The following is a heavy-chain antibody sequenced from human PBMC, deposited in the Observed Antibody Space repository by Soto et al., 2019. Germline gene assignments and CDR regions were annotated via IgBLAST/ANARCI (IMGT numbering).Heavy chain of an antibody. CDR1: GGGLGSSA. D-gene: IGHD2-15*01. CDR3: ARDRVAATVRPFDI. CDR2: IIPIFGTA. Sequence: GASVKLRCEECGGGLGSSASRWVRQAHGQGLEWMGGIIPIFGTANYAQKFQGRVTITADESTSTAYMELSSLRSEDTAVYYCARDRVAATVRPFDIWGQGTMVTVSS. J-gene: IGHJ3*02. V-gene: IGHV1-69*13.